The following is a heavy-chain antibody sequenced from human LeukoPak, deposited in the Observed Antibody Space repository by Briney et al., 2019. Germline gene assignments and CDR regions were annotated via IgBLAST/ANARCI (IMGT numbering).Heavy chain of an antibody. Sequence: GGSLRLSCAASGFTFSSYDMHWVRQATGKGLEWVSGIGIAGDTYYAGSVKGRLTISRENAKNSLYLQMNSLRAGDSAVYYCARGGDLRASWFDLWGRGTLVTVSS. CDR1: GFTFSSYD. J-gene: IGHJ2*01. V-gene: IGHV3-13*01. CDR3: ARGGDLRASWFDL. D-gene: IGHD4-17*01. CDR2: IGIAGDT.